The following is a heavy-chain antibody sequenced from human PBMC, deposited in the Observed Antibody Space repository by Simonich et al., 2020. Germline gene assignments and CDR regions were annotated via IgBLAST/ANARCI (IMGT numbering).Heavy chain of an antibody. V-gene: IGHV4-34*01. Sequence: QVQLQQWGAGLLKPSETLSLTCAVYGGSFSGYYWSWIRQPPGKGLEWLGEINHSESTNYNPSHKSRVTRTVDTSKNQFSLKLSSVTAADTAVYYCARGLRVAAAGTAFQHWGQGTLVTVSS. CDR1: GGSFSGYY. J-gene: IGHJ1*01. CDR2: INHSEST. D-gene: IGHD6-13*01. CDR3: ARGLRVAAAGTAFQH.